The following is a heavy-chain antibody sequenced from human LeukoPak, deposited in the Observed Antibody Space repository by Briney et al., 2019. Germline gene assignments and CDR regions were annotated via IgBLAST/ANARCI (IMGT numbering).Heavy chain of an antibody. CDR3: ARAGSWKLNFDY. Sequence: SETLSLTCTVSGGSISSYYWSWIRQPPGKGLEWIGYIYYSGNTNYNPSLKTRVTISVDTSKNQFPLKLSSVTAADTAVYYCARAGSWKLNFDYWGQGTLVTVPS. D-gene: IGHD6-13*01. V-gene: IGHV4-59*01. CDR1: GGSISSYY. CDR2: IYYSGNT. J-gene: IGHJ4*02.